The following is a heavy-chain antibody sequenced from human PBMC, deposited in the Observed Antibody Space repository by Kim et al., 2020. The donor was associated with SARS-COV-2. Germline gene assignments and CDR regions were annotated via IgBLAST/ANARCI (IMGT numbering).Heavy chain of an antibody. D-gene: IGHD3-9*01. CDR2: ISYDGSNK. CDR1: GFTFSSYG. J-gene: IGHJ3*02. CDR3: AKARDILTGYDAFDI. Sequence: GGSLRLSCAASGFTFSSYGMHWVRQAPGKGLEWVAVISYDGSNKYYADSVKGRFTISRDNSKNTLYLQMNSLRAEDTAVYYCAKARDILTGYDAFDIWGQGTMVTVSS. V-gene: IGHV3-30*18.